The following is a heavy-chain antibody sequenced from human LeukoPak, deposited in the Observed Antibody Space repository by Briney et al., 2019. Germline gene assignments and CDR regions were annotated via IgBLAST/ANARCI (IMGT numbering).Heavy chain of an antibody. Sequence: PSQTLSLTCTVSGGSISSGGYYWSWLRQPPGKGLEWIGYIYHSGSTYYNPPLKSRVTISVDRSKNQFSLKLSSVTAADTAVYYCARGTLRYFDWLSEDWFDPWGQGTLVTVSS. CDR2: IYHSGST. D-gene: IGHD3-9*01. CDR3: ARGTLRYFDWLSEDWFDP. J-gene: IGHJ5*02. V-gene: IGHV4-30-2*01. CDR1: GGSISSGGYY.